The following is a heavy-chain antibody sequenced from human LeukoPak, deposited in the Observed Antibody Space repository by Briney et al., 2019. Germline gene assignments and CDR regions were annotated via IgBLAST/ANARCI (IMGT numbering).Heavy chain of an antibody. J-gene: IGHJ5*02. CDR1: GYTFTSYY. CDR3: ARDCIAARGWYYWFDP. V-gene: IGHV1-46*01. Sequence: DSVKVSCKASGYTFTSYYMHWVRQAPGQGLEWMGIINPSGGSTSYAQKFQGSVTMTRDTSTSTVYMELSSLRSEDTAVYYCARDCIAARGWYYWFDPWGQGTLVT. D-gene: IGHD6-6*01. CDR2: INPSGGST.